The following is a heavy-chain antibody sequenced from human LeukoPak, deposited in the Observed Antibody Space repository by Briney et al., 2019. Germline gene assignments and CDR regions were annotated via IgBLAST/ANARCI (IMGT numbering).Heavy chain of an antibody. CDR2: INAYNGNT. D-gene: IGHD3-22*01. V-gene: IGHV1-18*01. CDR3: ARDPFASGYGFDY. CDR1: HYTFTSYG. Sequence: ASVKLSCKASHYTFTSYGISWGRQSPGHGLEWMGWINAYNGNTNYATTLHGRVTMTTDTSTSTAYMELRSLRSDDTAVYYCARDPFASGYGFDYWGQGTLVTVSS. J-gene: IGHJ4*02.